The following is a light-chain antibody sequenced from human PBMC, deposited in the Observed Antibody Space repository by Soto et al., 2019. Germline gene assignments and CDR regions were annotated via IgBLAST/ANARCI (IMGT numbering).Light chain of an antibody. CDR3: QQYGSSPYT. J-gene: IGKJ2*01. Sequence: EIVLTQSPGTLSLSPGERATLSCRASQSVSSSYLAWYQQKPGHAPRLLIYGASSRATGIPDRFSGSGSGTDFTLTISRLEPEDFAVYYCQQYGSSPYTFGQGTKLESK. CDR1: QSVSSSY. CDR2: GAS. V-gene: IGKV3-20*01.